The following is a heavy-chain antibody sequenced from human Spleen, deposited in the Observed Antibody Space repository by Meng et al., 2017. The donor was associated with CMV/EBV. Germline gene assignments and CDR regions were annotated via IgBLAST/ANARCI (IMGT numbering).Heavy chain of an antibody. CDR3: ARDAGDDILTGYFDY. Sequence: GGSLRLSCAASGFTFSSYAMHWIRQAPGKGLEWVSYISSSGSTIYYADSVKGRFTISRDNAKNSLYLQMNSLRAEDTAVYYCARDAGDDILTGYFDYWGQGTLVTVSS. CDR1: GFTFSSYA. D-gene: IGHD3-9*01. CDR2: ISSSGSTI. J-gene: IGHJ4*02. V-gene: IGHV3-48*04.